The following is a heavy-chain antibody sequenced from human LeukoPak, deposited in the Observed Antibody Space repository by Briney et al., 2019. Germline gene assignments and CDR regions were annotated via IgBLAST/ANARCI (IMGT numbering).Heavy chain of an antibody. V-gene: IGHV4-34*01. Sequence: SETLSLTCAVYGGSFSGYYWSWIRQPPGKGLEWIGEINHSGSTNYNPSLKSRVTISVDTSKNQFSLKLSSVTAADTAVYYCARDQAAAEGGWFDPWGQGTLVTVSS. J-gene: IGHJ5*02. CDR1: GGSFSGYY. CDR2: INHSGST. D-gene: IGHD6-13*01. CDR3: ARDQAAAEGGWFDP.